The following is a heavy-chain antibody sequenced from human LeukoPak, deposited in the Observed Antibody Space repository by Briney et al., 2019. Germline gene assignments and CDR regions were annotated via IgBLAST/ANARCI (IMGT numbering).Heavy chain of an antibody. CDR1: GGSISSYY. CDR3: ARPVGATGGWFDP. V-gene: IGHV4-4*09. CDR2: IYTSGST. J-gene: IGHJ5*02. D-gene: IGHD1-26*01. Sequence: SENLSLTCTVSGGSISSYYWSWIRQPPGKGLEWIGYIYTSGSTNYNPSLKSRVTISVDTSKNQFSLKLSSVTAADTAVYYCARPVGATGGWFDPWGQGTLVTVSS.